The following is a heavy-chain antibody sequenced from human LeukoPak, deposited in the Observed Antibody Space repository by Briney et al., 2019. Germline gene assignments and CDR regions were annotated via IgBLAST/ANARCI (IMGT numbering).Heavy chain of an antibody. Sequence: ASVKVSCKASGYTFTSYGISWVRQAPGQGLEWMGWISAYNGNTNYAQKLQGRVTMTTDTSTSTAYMELSSLRSEDTAVYYCARAHSNLDAFDIWGQGTMVTVSS. CDR1: GYTFTSYG. CDR3: ARAHSNLDAFDI. D-gene: IGHD4-11*01. J-gene: IGHJ3*02. CDR2: ISAYNGNT. V-gene: IGHV1-18*01.